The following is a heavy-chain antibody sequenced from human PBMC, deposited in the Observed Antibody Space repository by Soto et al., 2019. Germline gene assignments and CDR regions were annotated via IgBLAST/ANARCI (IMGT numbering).Heavy chain of an antibody. CDR1: GGSISSGGYY. J-gene: IGHJ5*02. D-gene: IGHD4-17*01. CDR3: ARGIFPHMTTVTPGWFDP. V-gene: IGHV4-31*03. Sequence: QVQLQESGPGLVKPSQTLSLTCTVSGGSISSGGYYWSWIRQHPGKGLEWIGYIYYSGSTYYNPSLKSRVTISVDTSKNQFSLKLSSVTAADTAVYYCARGIFPHMTTVTPGWFDPWGQGTLVTVSS. CDR2: IYYSGST.